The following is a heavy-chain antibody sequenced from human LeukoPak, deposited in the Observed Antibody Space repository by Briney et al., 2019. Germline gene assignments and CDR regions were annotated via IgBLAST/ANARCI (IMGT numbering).Heavy chain of an antibody. CDR3: ARSSGSYYSRIDY. J-gene: IGHJ4*02. Sequence: SETLSLTCTVSGGSISSSSYYWGWIRQPPGKGLEWIGSIYYSGSTYYNPSLKSRVTISVDTSKNQFSLNLSSVTAADTAFYYCARSSGSYYSRIDYWGQGTLVTVSS. CDR2: IYYSGST. CDR1: GGSISSSSYY. V-gene: IGHV4-39*07. D-gene: IGHD1-26*01.